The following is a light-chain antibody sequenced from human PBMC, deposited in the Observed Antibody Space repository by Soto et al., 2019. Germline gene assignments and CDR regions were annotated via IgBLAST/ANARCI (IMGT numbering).Light chain of an antibody. CDR3: AAWDDSLSGRV. Sequence: QLVLTQPPSASGTPGQRVSISCSGSSSNVGSNNVLWYQQLPGAAPKFLMYSDNQRPSGVPDRFSASKSGTSASLAITGLQSEDEADYYCAAWDDSLSGRVFGGGTKLTVL. J-gene: IGLJ3*02. V-gene: IGLV1-44*01. CDR2: SDN. CDR1: SSNVGSNN.